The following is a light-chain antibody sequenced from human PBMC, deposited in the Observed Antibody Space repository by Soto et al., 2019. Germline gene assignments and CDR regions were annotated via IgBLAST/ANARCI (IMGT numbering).Light chain of an antibody. J-gene: IGKJ4*01. CDR2: DAS. CDR3: QQFSSYPLT. V-gene: IGKV3-20*01. Sequence: EFVLTQSPGSLCLSPGERATLSCRASQTVRNNYLAWYQQKPGQAPRLLIYDASSRATGIPDRFSGGGSGTDFTLTISRLEPEDFAVYYCQQFSSYPLTFGGGTKVDI. CDR1: QTVRNNY.